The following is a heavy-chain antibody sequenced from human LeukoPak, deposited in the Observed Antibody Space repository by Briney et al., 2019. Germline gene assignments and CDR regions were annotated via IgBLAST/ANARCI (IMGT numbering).Heavy chain of an antibody. D-gene: IGHD1-20*01. V-gene: IGHV3-33*06. Sequence: GRSLRLSCAASGFTFSTYGMEWVRQAPGKGLEWVALIWYDGTNKYYIDSVKGRFTISRDNSKNTLYLQMNSLRAEDTAVYYCAKVEYNWNPGVSWGQGTLVTVSS. J-gene: IGHJ4*02. CDR1: GFTFSTYG. CDR2: IWYDGTNK. CDR3: AKVEYNWNPGVS.